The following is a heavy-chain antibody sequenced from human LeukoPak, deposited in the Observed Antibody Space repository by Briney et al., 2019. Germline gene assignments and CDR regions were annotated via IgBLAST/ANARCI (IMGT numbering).Heavy chain of an antibody. Sequence: GGSLRLSCAASGFTFSSYGMHWVRQAPGKGLEWVAVIWYDGSNKYYADSVKGRFTISRDNSKNTLYLQMNSLRAEDTAVYYCAKPRFKVGATLFDYWGQGTLATVSS. V-gene: IGHV3-33*06. D-gene: IGHD1-26*01. J-gene: IGHJ4*02. CDR1: GFTFSSYG. CDR2: IWYDGSNK. CDR3: AKPRFKVGATLFDY.